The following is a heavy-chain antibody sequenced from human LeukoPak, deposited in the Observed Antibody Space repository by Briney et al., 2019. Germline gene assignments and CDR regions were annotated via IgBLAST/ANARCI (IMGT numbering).Heavy chain of an antibody. CDR1: GFNFDDYA. CDR3: AKQGAAADTGAVDI. CDR2: ISRNSGTI. Sequence: PGGSLRLSCAASGFNFDDYAMHWVRQAPGKGLEWVSFISRNSGTIGYADSVKGRFTITRDNAKNSLYLQMNSLRAEDTALYYCAKQGAAADTGAVDIWGQGTMVTVSS. V-gene: IGHV3-9*01. J-gene: IGHJ3*02. D-gene: IGHD6-13*01.